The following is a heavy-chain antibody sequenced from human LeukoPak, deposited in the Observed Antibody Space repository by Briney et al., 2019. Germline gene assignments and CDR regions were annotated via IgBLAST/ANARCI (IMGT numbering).Heavy chain of an antibody. D-gene: IGHD3-10*01. CDR2: IYYSGST. Sequence: SETPSLTCTVSGGSISSYYWSWIRQPPGKGLEWIGYIYYSGSTNYNPSLKSRVTISVDTSKNQFSLKLSSVTAADTAVYYCAREGRLLWFGESTADAFDIWGQGTMVTVSS. V-gene: IGHV4-59*01. J-gene: IGHJ3*02. CDR3: AREGRLLWFGESTADAFDI. CDR1: GGSISSYY.